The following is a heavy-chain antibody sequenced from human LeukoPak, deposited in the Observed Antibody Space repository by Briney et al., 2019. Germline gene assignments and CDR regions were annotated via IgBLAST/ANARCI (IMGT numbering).Heavy chain of an antibody. V-gene: IGHV3-33*01. CDR2: IWNDGSDE. D-gene: IGHD1-26*01. CDR1: GFIFSKYA. Sequence: GGSLRLSCAASGFIFSKYAMHWVRQTPGKGLEWVAAIWNDGSDENYADSVKGRFTISSDNSKNTLYLQMNSLRAEDTGVYYCAFEIGRSQGAFDIWGQGTMITVSS. J-gene: IGHJ3*02. CDR3: AFEIGRSQGAFDI.